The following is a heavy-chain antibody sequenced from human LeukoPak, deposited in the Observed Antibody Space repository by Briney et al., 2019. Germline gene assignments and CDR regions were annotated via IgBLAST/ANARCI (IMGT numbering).Heavy chain of an antibody. D-gene: IGHD5-24*01. CDR3: ARHQSRDGNNPRPSDY. Sequence: SETLSLTCAVYGGSFSGYYWSWIRQPPGKGLEWIGEINHSGSTNYNPSLKSRVTISVDTSKNQFSLKLSSVIAADTAVYYCARHQSRDGNNPRPSDYWGQGILVTVSS. CDR2: INHSGST. CDR1: GGSFSGYY. J-gene: IGHJ4*02. V-gene: IGHV4-34*01.